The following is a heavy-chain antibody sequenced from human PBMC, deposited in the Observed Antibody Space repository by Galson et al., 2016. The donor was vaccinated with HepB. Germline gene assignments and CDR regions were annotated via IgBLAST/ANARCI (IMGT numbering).Heavy chain of an antibody. D-gene: IGHD6-13*01. CDR2: VSSGGDYI. CDR1: GFTFSRYN. CDR3: ARRGYSSSEYYFDY. Sequence: SLRLSCAASGFTFSRYNMNWVRLAPGKGLEWVSSVSSGGDYIDYADSVKGRFTISRDNAKNSLYLQMKSLRVEETAFYYCARRGYSSSEYYFDYWGQGTLVTVSS. J-gene: IGHJ4*02. V-gene: IGHV3-21*06.